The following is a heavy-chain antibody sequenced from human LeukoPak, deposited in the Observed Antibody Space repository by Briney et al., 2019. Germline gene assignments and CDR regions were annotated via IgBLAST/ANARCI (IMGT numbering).Heavy chain of an antibody. CDR3: ERGAGSHYWYFDL. D-gene: IGHD1-1*01. CDR2: IRVYNGNT. V-gene: IGHV1-18*01. CDR1: GY. Sequence: ASVKVSCKASGYSWVRQAPGQGLEWMGWIRVYNGNTEYAQKLQGRVTMTTDTSTNTAYMELRSLRSDDTAVYYCERGAGSHYWYFDLWGRGTLVTVSS. J-gene: IGHJ2*01.